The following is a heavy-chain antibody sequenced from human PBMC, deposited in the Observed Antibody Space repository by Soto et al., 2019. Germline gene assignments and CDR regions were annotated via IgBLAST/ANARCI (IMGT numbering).Heavy chain of an antibody. CDR3: SKNNVAPAFVGFEY. CDR1: GFNFDNSY. Sequence: GSLRLSCAASGFNFDNSYMSWVRQAPGKGLVWVAILYSGGKSYYAESVRGRFTISRDISKNTLDLQMNRLTADDTAVYYCSKNNVAPAFVGFEYWGQGTLVTSPQ. V-gene: IGHV3-53*01. D-gene: IGHD2-2*01. CDR2: LYSGGKS. J-gene: IGHJ4*02.